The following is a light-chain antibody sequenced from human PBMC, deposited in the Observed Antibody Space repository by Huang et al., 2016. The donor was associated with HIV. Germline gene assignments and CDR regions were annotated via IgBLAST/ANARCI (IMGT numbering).Light chain of an antibody. CDR3: QKYNSAPWT. Sequence: DIQMTQSPSSLSASVGDRVTITCRASQGIVNFLAWYQQKPGSAPQLLISAASTLQSGVPSRFSGSGSGTDFTLTINSLQPEDVATYYCQKYNSAPWTFGQGTKVEIK. CDR2: AAS. V-gene: IGKV1-27*01. J-gene: IGKJ1*01. CDR1: QGIVNF.